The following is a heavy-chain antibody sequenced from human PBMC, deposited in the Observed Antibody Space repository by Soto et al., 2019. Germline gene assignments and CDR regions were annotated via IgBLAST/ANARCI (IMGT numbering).Heavy chain of an antibody. CDR2: IIPIFGTA. CDR1: GGTFSSYA. J-gene: IGHJ4*02. D-gene: IGHD3-3*01. CDR3: ARNDFWSGYHFDY. V-gene: IGHV1-69*13. Sequence: SVKVSCKASGGTFSSYAISWVRQAPGQGLEWMGGIIPIFGTANYAQKFQGRVTITADESTSTAYMELSSLRSDDTAVYYCARNDFWSGYHFDYWGQGTLVTVSS.